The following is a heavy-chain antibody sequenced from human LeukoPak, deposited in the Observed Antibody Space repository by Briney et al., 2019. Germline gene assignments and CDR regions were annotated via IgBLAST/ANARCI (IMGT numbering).Heavy chain of an antibody. J-gene: IGHJ4*02. CDR2: INTDGSST. D-gene: IGHD5-18*01. CDR3: ARARIQLWFDY. Sequence: GGSLRLSCATSGFTFSSYWMHWVRQAPGKGLVWVSRINTDGSSTSYADSVKGRFTIPRDNAKNTLYLQMNSLRAEDTAVYYCARARIQLWFDYWGQGTLVTVSS. CDR1: GFTFSSYW. V-gene: IGHV3-74*01.